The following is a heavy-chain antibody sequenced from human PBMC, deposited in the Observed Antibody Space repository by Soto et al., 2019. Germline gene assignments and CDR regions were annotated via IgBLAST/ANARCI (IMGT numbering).Heavy chain of an antibody. CDR2: INHSGST. D-gene: IGHD3-22*01. CDR1: GGSFSGYY. J-gene: IGHJ4*02. V-gene: IGHV4-34*01. CDR3: ARVGGFYDSSGY. Sequence: SETLSLTCAVYGGSFSGYYWSWIRQPPGKGLEWIGEINHSGSTNYNPSLKSRVTISVDTSKNQFSLKLSSVTAADTAVYYCARVGGFYDSSGYWGQGTLVTVSS.